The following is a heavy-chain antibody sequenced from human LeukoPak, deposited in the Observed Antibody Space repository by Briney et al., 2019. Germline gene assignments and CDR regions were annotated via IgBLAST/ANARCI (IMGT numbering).Heavy chain of an antibody. CDR1: GFTLRGYG. J-gene: IGHJ4*02. CDR2: IRYDGSDK. V-gene: IGHV3-30*02. D-gene: IGHD1-1*01. CDR3: AKDTPTTGYHLDS. Sequence: GGSLRLSRAASGFTLRGYGMHGVRQAPGKGLEGVAFIRYDGSDKSYADSVKGRFTISRDNSENTLYLQINSLRVEDTAVYYCAKDTPTTGYHLDSWGQGTLVTVSS.